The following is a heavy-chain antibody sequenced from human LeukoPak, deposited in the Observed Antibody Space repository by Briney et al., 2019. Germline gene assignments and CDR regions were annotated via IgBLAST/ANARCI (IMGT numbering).Heavy chain of an antibody. CDR2: SGGDGGST. CDR3: AKALNYWYFDL. J-gene: IGHJ2*01. V-gene: IGHV3-23*01. Sequence: GGSLRLSCAASGFTFSSYDMSWVRQAPGKGLEWVSASGGDGGSTYADSVKGQFTISRDNSKNTLYLQMNSLRAEDTATYYCAKALNYWYFDLWGRGNLVTVSS. CDR1: GFTFSSYD.